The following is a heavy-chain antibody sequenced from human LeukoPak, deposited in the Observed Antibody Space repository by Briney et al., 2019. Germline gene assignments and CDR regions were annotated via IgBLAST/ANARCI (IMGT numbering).Heavy chain of an antibody. CDR3: ARGAYGSGSPKHY. Sequence: PGGSLRPSCAASGFTFSSYSMNWVRQAPGKGLEWVSSISSSSSYIYYADSVKGRFTISRDNAKNSLYLQMNSLRAEDTAVYYCARGAYGSGSPKHYWGQGTLVTVSP. V-gene: IGHV3-21*01. CDR1: GFTFSSYS. D-gene: IGHD3-10*01. CDR2: ISSSSSYI. J-gene: IGHJ4*02.